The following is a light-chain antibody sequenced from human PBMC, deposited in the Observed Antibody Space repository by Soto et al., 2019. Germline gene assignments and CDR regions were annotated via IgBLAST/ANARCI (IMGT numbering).Light chain of an antibody. CDR3: QPYGSSGT. CDR2: GAS. J-gene: IGKJ1*01. V-gene: IGKV3-20*01. CDR1: QSVSNNY. Sequence: EIVVTKSPGTLSLSPGERATLSCRASQSVSNNYLAWYQQKPGQAPRLLIYGASNRATGIPDRFSGSGSGTDFTLTISRLEPEDFAVYYCQPYGSSGTFGQGTKVDIK.